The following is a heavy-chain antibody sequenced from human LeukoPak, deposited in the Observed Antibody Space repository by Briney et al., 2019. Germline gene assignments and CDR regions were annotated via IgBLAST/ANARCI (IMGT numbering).Heavy chain of an antibody. D-gene: IGHD3-16*02. CDR2: IHPNTGNP. CDR1: GYTFTDYA. Sequence: ASVKVSCKASGYTFTDYAMNWVRQAPGQGLEWMGWIHPNTGNPTYAQGFTGRFVFSLDTSVGTTYLQISSLKAEDTAVYYCARAYQSLGGLSLPDHWGQGALVTVSS. J-gene: IGHJ5*02. V-gene: IGHV7-4-1*02. CDR3: ARAYQSLGGLSLPDH.